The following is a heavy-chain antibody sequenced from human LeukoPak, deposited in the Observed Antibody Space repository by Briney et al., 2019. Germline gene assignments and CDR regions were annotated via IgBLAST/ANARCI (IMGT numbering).Heavy chain of an antibody. V-gene: IGHV3-33*01. J-gene: IGHJ5*02. CDR2: IWYDGSNK. CDR3: ARGVSYYDYVWGSYRPHSFDP. Sequence: GRSLRLSCAACGFTFSSYGMHWVGQAPGKGLEGVAVIWYDGSNKYYADSVKGRFTISRDNSKNTLYLQMNRLRAEDTAVYYCARGVSYYDYVWGSYRPHSFDPWGQGTLVTVSS. D-gene: IGHD3-16*02. CDR1: GFTFSSYG.